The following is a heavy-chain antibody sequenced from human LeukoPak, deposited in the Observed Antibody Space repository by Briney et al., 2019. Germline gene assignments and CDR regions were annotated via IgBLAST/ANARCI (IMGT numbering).Heavy chain of an antibody. J-gene: IGHJ5*02. Sequence: GGSLRLSCAASGFTVSSNYMSWVRQAPGKGLEWVSVIYSGGSTYYADSAKGRFTISRDNSKNTLYLQMNSLRAEDTAVYYCARDHGGYCSSTSCRDGFDPWGQGTLVTVSS. CDR1: GFTVSSNY. CDR2: IYSGGST. D-gene: IGHD2-2*01. V-gene: IGHV3-66*01. CDR3: ARDHGGYCSSTSCRDGFDP.